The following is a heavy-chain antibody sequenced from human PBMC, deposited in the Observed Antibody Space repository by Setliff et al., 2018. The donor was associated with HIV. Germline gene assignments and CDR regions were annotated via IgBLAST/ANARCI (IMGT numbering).Heavy chain of an antibody. CDR1: AYTFTFYY. CDR3: ARELTGAAAA. Sequence: GASVKVSCKASAYTFTFYYMHWVRQAPGQGLEWMGIINPNGGRTSYAQKFQGRVTMTRDTSTSTVYMELRSLRSEDTAVYYCARELTGAAAAWGQGTLVTVSS. CDR2: INPNGGRT. V-gene: IGHV1-46*01. J-gene: IGHJ5*02. D-gene: IGHD6-13*01.